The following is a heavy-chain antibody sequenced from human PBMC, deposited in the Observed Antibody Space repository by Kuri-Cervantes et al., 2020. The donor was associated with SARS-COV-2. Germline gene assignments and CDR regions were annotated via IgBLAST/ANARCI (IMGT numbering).Heavy chain of an antibody. CDR2: INPNSGGT. CDR3: ATGMVRGLIQSYYYGMDV. V-gene: IGHV1-2*04. D-gene: IGHD3-10*01. Sequence: ASVKVSCKASGYTFTGYYMHWVRQAPGQGLEWMGWINPNSGGTNYAQKFQGWVTMTRDTPISTAYMELSRLRSDDTAVYYCATGMVRGLIQSYYYGMDVWGQGTTVTVSS. CDR1: GYTFTGYY. J-gene: IGHJ6*02.